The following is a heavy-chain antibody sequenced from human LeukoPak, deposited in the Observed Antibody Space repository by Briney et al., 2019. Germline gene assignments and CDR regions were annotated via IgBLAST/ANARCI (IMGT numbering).Heavy chain of an antibody. J-gene: IGHJ5*02. V-gene: IGHV4-61*01. CDR3: ARLTYYDFWSGYSNWFDP. D-gene: IGHD3-3*01. CDR2: IYYSGST. Sequence: PSETLSLTCTVSGGSVSSGSYYWSWIRQPPGKGLEWIGYIYYSGSTNYNPSLKSRVTISVDTSKNQFSLKLSSVTAADTAVYYCARLTYYDFWSGYSNWFDPWDQGTLVTVSS. CDR1: GGSVSSGSYY.